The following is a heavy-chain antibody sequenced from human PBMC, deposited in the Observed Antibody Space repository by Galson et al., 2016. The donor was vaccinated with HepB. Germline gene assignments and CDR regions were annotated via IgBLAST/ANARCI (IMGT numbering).Heavy chain of an antibody. Sequence: PALVKPPQTLTLTCTFSGFSLRSNGVGVGWIRQSPGKALEWLAPIYWDDDKRYSPSLKSRLTITKDTSKNQVVLMMTNMDPVDTATYFCAKYIDWFDPWGQGTQVTVSS. CDR3: AKYIDWFDP. J-gene: IGHJ5*02. D-gene: IGHD5-18*01. V-gene: IGHV2-5*02. CDR2: IYWDDDK. CDR1: GFSLRSNGVG.